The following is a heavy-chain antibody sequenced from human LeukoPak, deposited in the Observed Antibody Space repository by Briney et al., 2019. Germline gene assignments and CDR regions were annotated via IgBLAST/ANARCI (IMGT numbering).Heavy chain of an antibody. CDR2: IYYSGST. J-gene: IGHJ4*02. D-gene: IGHD3-3*01. CDR3: ARGSDYGDY. CDR1: GGSVSSGSYY. V-gene: IGHV4-61*01. Sequence: SETLSLTCTVSGGSVSSGSYYWSWIRQPPGKGLEWIGYIYYSGSTNYNPSLKGRVTMSVDTSKNQFSLRLSSVTAADTAVYYCARGSDYGDYWGQGTLVTVSS.